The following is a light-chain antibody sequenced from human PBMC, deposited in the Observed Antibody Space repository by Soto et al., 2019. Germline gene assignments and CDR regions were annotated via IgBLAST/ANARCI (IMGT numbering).Light chain of an antibody. CDR1: SSNVGFNA. CDR3: SSYAGSHTYEV. CDR2: DVI. J-gene: IGLJ3*02. V-gene: IGLV2-11*01. Sequence: QSVLTQPPSASGAPGQRVTLSCIGGSSNVGFNAVNWYQQNPGKAPKLILYDVIKRPSGVPDRFSGSKSGNTASLTISGLQTEDEADYHCSSYAGSHTYEVFGGGTKLTVL.